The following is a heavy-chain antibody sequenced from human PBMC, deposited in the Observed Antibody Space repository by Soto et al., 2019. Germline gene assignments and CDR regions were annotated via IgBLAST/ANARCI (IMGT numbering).Heavy chain of an antibody. Sequence: QVQLVESGGGVVQPGTSLRLSCVGSGFTFRSYVIHWVRQAPGKGLEWVALTSYDGSNKYYDDSVKGRFTISRDNARNTVALPMDSLRVADTALYYCARWGTTGGLDVWGQGTRVSVSS. D-gene: IGHD3-16*01. V-gene: IGHV3-30*19. J-gene: IGHJ4*02. CDR1: GFTFRSYV. CDR3: ARWGTTGGLDV. CDR2: TSYDGSNK.